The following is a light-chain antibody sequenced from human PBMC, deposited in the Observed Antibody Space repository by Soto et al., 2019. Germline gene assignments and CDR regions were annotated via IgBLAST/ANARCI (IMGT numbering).Light chain of an antibody. CDR2: DAS. CDR3: QQDNTWPLT. CDR1: QSVSSN. Sequence: EAVMTQSPATLSVSPGERPTLSCRASQSVSSNLAWYQQKPGQAPSLLIYDASTRATGIPARFSGSGSGTEFTLTISSLHSEDFAVYYCQQDNTWPLTFGPGTKVDIK. V-gene: IGKV3-15*01. J-gene: IGKJ3*01.